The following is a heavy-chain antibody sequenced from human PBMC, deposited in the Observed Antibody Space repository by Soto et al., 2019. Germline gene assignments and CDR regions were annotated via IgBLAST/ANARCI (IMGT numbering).Heavy chain of an antibody. Sequence: QEQLVESGGGVVQPGRSLRLSCAASGFIFANYGMHWVRQAPGKGLEWVALITYEGTNKYYADAVKGRFTISRDNAKNMVSLKMASLRAEETAVYSCAKARGANNWANYYGLDVWGQGTTVTVSS. CDR2: ITYEGTNK. CDR3: AKARGANNWANYYGLDV. J-gene: IGHJ6*02. D-gene: IGHD1-1*01. V-gene: IGHV3-30*18. CDR1: GFIFANYG.